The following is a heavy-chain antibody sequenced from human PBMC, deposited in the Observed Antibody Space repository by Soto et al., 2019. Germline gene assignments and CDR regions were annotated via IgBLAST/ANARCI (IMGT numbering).Heavy chain of an antibody. CDR1: GFTFSSSA. D-gene: IGHD5-12*01. CDR2: ISGSGGST. CDR3: AKWRDGYNGVDY. V-gene: IGHV3-23*01. Sequence: PGGSLRLSCAASGFTFSSSAMSWVRQAPGKGLEWVSAISGSGGSTYYADSLKGRFTISRDNSRNTLYLQMNSLRAEDTAVYYCAKWRDGYNGVDYGGQGTLVTVSS. J-gene: IGHJ4*02.